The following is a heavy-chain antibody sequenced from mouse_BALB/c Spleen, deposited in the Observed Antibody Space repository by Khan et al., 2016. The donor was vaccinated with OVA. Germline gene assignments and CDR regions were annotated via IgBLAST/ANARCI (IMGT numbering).Heavy chain of an antibody. D-gene: IGHD1-1*01. Sequence: VQLQESGPGLVAPSQSLSLTCTVSGFSLTSYGLHWVRQPPGKGLEWLVVIWSDGFTTYNSTLKSRLSISKDNSKSQDFLQMNSIQTDDTAMYYWARGIYYFGSSYMDYWGQGTSVTVSS. J-gene: IGHJ4*01. CDR1: GFSLTSYG. V-gene: IGHV2-6*02. CDR3: ARGIYYFGSSYMDY. CDR2: IWSDGFT.